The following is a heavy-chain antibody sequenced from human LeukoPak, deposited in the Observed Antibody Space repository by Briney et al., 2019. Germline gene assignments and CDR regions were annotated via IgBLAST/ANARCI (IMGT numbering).Heavy chain of an antibody. CDR1: GYTFTSYG. Sequence: ASVKVSCKASGYTFTSYGISWVRQAPGQGLEWMGWISAYNGNTNYAQRLQGRVTMTTDTSTSTAYMELRSLRSDDTAVYYCARGAPNNYYYYGMDVWGQGTTVTVSS. V-gene: IGHV1-18*01. CDR2: ISAYNGNT. CDR3: ARGAPNNYYYYGMDV. J-gene: IGHJ6*02.